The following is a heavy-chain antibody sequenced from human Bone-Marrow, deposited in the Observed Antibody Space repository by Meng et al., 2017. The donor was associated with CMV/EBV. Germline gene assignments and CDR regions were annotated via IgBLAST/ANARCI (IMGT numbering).Heavy chain of an antibody. Sequence: SETLSLTCTVSGGSISSGDYYWSWIRQPPGKGLEWIGYIYYSGSTYYNPSLKSRVTISVDTSKNQFSLKLSSVTAADTAVYYCARGSTGYCSGGSCYPSFVLPFADYYYGMDVWGQGTTVTVSS. J-gene: IGHJ6*02. CDR1: GGSISSGDYY. D-gene: IGHD2-15*01. V-gene: IGHV4-30-4*08. CDR2: IYYSGST. CDR3: ARGSTGYCSGGSCYPSFVLPFADYYYGMDV.